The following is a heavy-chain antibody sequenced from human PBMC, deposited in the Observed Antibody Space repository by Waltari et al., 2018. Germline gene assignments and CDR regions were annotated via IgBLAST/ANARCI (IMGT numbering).Heavy chain of an antibody. CDR1: GFTFSSYA. J-gene: IGHJ4*02. V-gene: IGHV3-30-3*01. D-gene: IGHD4-17*01. CDR3: ARGWTTSSGPIDY. Sequence: QVQLVESGGGVVQPGRSLRLSCAASGFTFSSYAMHWVRQAPGKGLEWVAVISYDGSNKYYADSVKGRFTSSRDNSKNTLYLQMNSLRAEDTAVYYCARGWTTSSGPIDYWGQGTLVTVSS. CDR2: ISYDGSNK.